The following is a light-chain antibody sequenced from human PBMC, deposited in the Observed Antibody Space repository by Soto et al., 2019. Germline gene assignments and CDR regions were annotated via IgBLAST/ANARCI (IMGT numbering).Light chain of an antibody. J-gene: IGKJ1*01. CDR2: KVS. CDR1: QSLIHSDGNTY. V-gene: IGKV2-30*02. CDR3: MQGTHWPWT. Sequence: DVVMTQSPLSLPVTLGQPASISCRSSQSLIHSDGNTYLNWFQQRPGQNPRRLIYKVSDRDSGVPDRFSGSGSGTDFTLKISRVEAEDVGVYYCMQGTHWPWTFGQGTEVEIK.